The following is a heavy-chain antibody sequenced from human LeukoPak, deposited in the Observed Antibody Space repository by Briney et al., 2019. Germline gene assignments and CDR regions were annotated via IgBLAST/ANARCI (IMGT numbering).Heavy chain of an antibody. CDR3: ARDFHQTYYYGSGSFS. CDR2: INPNSGGT. D-gene: IGHD3-10*01. CDR1: GYTFTGYY. Sequence: ASVKVSCKASGYTFTGYYMHWVRQAPGRGLEWIGRINPNSGGTNYAQKFQGRVTMTRDTSISTAYMELSRLRSDDTAVYYCARDFHQTYYYGSGSFSWGQGTLVTVSS. J-gene: IGHJ5*02. V-gene: IGHV1-2*06.